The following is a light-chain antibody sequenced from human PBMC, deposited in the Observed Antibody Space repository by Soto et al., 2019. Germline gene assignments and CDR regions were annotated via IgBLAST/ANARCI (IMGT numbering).Light chain of an antibody. CDR1: SSDFGSFSL. Sequence: QSALPQPASVSGSPGQSITISCTGASSDFGSFSLVSWYQQHPGKAPRLIIFEASKRPSGISSRFSGSRSGNTASLTISGLHDEDEAIYYCGSYGDSPFVFGSGTKLTVL. CDR2: EAS. CDR3: GSYGDSPFV. V-gene: IGLV2-23*01. J-gene: IGLJ1*01.